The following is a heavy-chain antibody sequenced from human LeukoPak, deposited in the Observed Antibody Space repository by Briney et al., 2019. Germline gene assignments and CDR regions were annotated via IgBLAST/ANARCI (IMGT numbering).Heavy chain of an antibody. V-gene: IGHV3-13*01. CDR2: IDTAGDT. Sequence: SGGSLRLSCAASGFTFSSYDMHWVRHATGKGLEWVSAIDTAGDTYYPGSVKGRFTISRENAKNSLYLQMNSLRAGDTAVYYCAREFIGVFDIWGQGTMVTVSS. CDR3: AREFIGVFDI. J-gene: IGHJ3*02. CDR1: GFTFSSYD.